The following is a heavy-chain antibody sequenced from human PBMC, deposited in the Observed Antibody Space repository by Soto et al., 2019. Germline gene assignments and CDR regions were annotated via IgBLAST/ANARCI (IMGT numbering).Heavy chain of an antibody. J-gene: IGHJ6*02. V-gene: IGHV2-5*02. Sequence: QITLKESVPTLVKPTQTLTLTCTFSGFSLSTSGVGVGWISQPPGKALEWLALIYWDDDKRYSPSLKSRLTIAKDTFKIKVVLTMTNIDPVDTATYYCAPSSGIPMVRGSYGMDVWGQGTTVTVAS. CDR2: IYWDDDK. CDR1: GFSLSTSGVG. CDR3: APSSGIPMVRGSYGMDV. D-gene: IGHD3-10*01.